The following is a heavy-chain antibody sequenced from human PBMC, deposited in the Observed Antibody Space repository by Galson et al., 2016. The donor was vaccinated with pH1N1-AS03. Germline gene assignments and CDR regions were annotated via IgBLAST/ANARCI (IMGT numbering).Heavy chain of an antibody. CDR3: AREQLDNWFDP. CDR1: GGSVSSGSYY. CDR2: IYYSGST. D-gene: IGHD6-6*01. V-gene: IGHV4-61*01. J-gene: IGHJ5*02. Sequence: TLSLTCTISGGSVSSGSYYWSWIRQPPGKGLEWIGYIYYSGSTNYNPSLKRRVTISVDTSKNQFSLKLSSVTAADTAVYYCAREQLDNWFDPWGQGTLVTVSS.